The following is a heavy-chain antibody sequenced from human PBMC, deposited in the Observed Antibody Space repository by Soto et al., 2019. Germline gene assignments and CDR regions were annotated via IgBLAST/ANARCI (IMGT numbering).Heavy chain of an antibody. D-gene: IGHD6-19*01. CDR2: IKQDGSEK. CDR1: GFTFSNYW. V-gene: IGHV3-7*01. J-gene: IGHJ4*02. CDR3: VRSTGWYPDY. Sequence: EVQLVESGGGLVQPGGSLRLSCEVSGFTFSNYWMNWVRQAPGKGLEWVANIKQDGSEKYYVDSVKGRFTISRDNAKNSLYRQMNSLRAEDTAVYYCVRSTGWYPDYWGQGTLVTVSS.